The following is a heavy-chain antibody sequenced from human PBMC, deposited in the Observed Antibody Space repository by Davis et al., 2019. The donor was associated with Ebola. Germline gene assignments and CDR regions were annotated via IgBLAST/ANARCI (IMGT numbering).Heavy chain of an antibody. J-gene: IGHJ4*02. V-gene: IGHV3-21*01. CDR3: AKDPPGGEYLDH. D-gene: IGHD3-16*01. CDR1: GFTFSSYS. CDR2: ISSSSSYI. Sequence: PGGSLRLSCAASGFTFSSYSMNWVRQAPGKGLEWVSSISSSSSYIYYADSVKGRFTISRDNAKNSLYLQMNSLRAEDTAMYYCAKDPPGGEYLDHWGQGTLVTVSS.